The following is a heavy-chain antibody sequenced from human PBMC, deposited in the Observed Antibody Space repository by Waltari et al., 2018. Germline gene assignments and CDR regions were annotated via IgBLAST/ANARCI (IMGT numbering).Heavy chain of an antibody. CDR3: AKNSPYGTTWFGGVDP. V-gene: IGHV3-23*01. D-gene: IGHD3-10*01. CDR2: IKDSGTIT. CDR1: GFTFKSYV. J-gene: IGHJ5*02. Sequence: EVQLLESGGGLIQPGGSLRLSCAASGFTFKSYVMSWVRQAPGKGLWWVSSIKDSGTITYYADSVKGRFTISRDNSKNTLYLQMNSLRAEDTAVYYCAKNSPYGTTWFGGVDPWGQGTLVTVSS.